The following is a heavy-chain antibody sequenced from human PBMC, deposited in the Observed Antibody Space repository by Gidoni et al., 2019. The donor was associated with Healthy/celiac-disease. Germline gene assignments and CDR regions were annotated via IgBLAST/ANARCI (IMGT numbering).Heavy chain of an antibody. CDR3: TTRLLTYYDYVWGSYRTPAP. Sequence: EVQLVESGGGLVKPGGSLRLSCAASGFTFSNAWMSWVRQAPGKGLEWVGRIKSKTDGGTTDYAAPVKGRFTISRDDSKNTLYLQMNSLKTEDTAVYYCTTRLLTYYDYVWGSYRTPAPWGQGTLVTVSS. CDR2: IKSKTDGGTT. J-gene: IGHJ4*02. V-gene: IGHV3-15*01. CDR1: GFTFSNAW. D-gene: IGHD3-16*02.